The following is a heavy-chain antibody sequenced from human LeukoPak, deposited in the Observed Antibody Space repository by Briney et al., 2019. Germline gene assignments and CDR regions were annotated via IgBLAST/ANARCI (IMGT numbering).Heavy chain of an antibody. Sequence: TGGSLRLSCAASGFTFSSYAMHWVRQAPGKGLEWVAVISYDGSNKYYADSVKGRFTISRDNSKNTLYLQMSSLRAEDTAVYYCARRGIVVVMWDYWGQGTLVTVSS. CDR1: GFTFSSYA. CDR3: ARRGIVVVMWDY. J-gene: IGHJ4*02. D-gene: IGHD3-22*01. CDR2: ISYDGSNK. V-gene: IGHV3-30*04.